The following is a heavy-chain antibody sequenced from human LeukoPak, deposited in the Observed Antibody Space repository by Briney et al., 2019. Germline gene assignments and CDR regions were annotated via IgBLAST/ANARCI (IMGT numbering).Heavy chain of an antibody. CDR2: ISFDGSYK. Sequence: GGSLRLSCAASGFTFSRYWMNWVRQAPGKGLEWVAVISFDGSYKYYADSVKGRFTISRDNSKNTLYLQMNSLRTEDTAVFYCAKYYYDGSGYSALGYWGQGTLVTVSS. CDR1: GFTFSRYW. V-gene: IGHV3-30*18. J-gene: IGHJ1*01. D-gene: IGHD3-22*01. CDR3: AKYYYDGSGYSALGY.